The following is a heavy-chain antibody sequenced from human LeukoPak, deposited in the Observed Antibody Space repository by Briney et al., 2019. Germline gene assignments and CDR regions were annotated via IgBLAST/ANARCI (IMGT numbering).Heavy chain of an antibody. V-gene: IGHV4-59*01. Sequence: KPSETLSLTCTVSGGSISSYYWSWIRQPPGKGLEWIGYIHYSGSTNYNPSLKSRVTISVDTSKNQFSLKLSSVTAADTAVYYCARDRHFVRDIVVVPAAIPTRYFDLWGRGTLVTVSS. CDR3: ARDRHFVRDIVVVPAAIPTRYFDL. D-gene: IGHD2-2*02. CDR1: GGSISSYY. CDR2: IHYSGST. J-gene: IGHJ2*01.